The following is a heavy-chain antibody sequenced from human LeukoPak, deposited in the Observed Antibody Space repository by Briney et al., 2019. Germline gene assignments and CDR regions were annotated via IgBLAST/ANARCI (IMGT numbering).Heavy chain of an antibody. Sequence: GGSLRLSCAASGFTFSAYSMNWVRQAPGKGLEWISFIRHDSSDIYDADSVKGRFTISRDNGKNSVYLQMNSLRAEDTAVYYCVREWLGELIRGQGTLVTVSS. CDR3: VREWLGELI. J-gene: IGHJ4*02. CDR2: IRHDSSDI. CDR1: GFTFSAYS. V-gene: IGHV3-48*01. D-gene: IGHD3-10*01.